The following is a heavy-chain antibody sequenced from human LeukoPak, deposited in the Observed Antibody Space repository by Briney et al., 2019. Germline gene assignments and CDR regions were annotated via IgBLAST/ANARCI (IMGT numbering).Heavy chain of an antibody. CDR2: IYYGGST. CDR1: GGSISSSSYY. V-gene: IGHV4-39*01. J-gene: IGHJ4*02. CDR3: ARHSYYYNSSGYSYFDY. D-gene: IGHD3-22*01. Sequence: PSETLSLTCTVSGGSISSSSYYWGWIRQPPGKGLEWIGSIYYGGSTYYNPSLKSRVTISVDTSKNQFSLKLSSVTAADTAVYYCARHSYYYNSSGYSYFDYWGQGTLVTVSS.